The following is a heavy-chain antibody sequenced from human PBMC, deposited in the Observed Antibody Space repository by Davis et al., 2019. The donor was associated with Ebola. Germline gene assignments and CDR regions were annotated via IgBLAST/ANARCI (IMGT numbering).Heavy chain of an antibody. J-gene: IGHJ3*02. CDR1: GGTFSSYA. CDR2: INPNSGGT. V-gene: IGHV1-2*04. D-gene: IGHD3-3*01. Sequence: ASVKVSCKASGGTFSSYAISWVRQAPGQGLEWMGWINPNSGGTNYAQKFQGWVTMTRDTSISTAYMELSRLRSDDTAVYYCARGDTIFGVVIVRNAFDIWGQGTMVTVSS. CDR3: ARGDTIFGVVIVRNAFDI.